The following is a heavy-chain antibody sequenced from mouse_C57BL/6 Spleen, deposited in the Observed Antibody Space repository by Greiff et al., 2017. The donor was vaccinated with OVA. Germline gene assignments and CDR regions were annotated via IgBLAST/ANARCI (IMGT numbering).Heavy chain of an antibody. Sequence: EVQLVESGGDLVKPGGSLKLSCAASGFPFSSYGMSWVRQTPDKRLEWVATISSGGSYTYYPDSVKGRFTISRDNAKNTLYPQMSSLKSEDTAMYYCARHLDSSGRGVAYWGQGTLVTVSA. CDR2: ISSGGSYT. CDR1: GFPFSSYG. D-gene: IGHD3-2*02. J-gene: IGHJ3*01. CDR3: ARHLDSSGRGVAY. V-gene: IGHV5-6*01.